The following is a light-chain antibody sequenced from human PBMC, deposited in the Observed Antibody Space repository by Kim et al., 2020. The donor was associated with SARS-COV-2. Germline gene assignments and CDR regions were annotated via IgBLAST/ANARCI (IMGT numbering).Light chain of an antibody. CDR1: QTIINS. Sequence: ESVGDRVTITSRASQTIINSLNGYQQKPGRAPKLLIYTASSLQSGVPSRCSGSGSGTDFTLTISTLQPEDFATYYCQHSYDTPPYTFGQGTKLEI. J-gene: IGKJ2*01. CDR3: QHSYDTPPYT. V-gene: IGKV1-39*01. CDR2: TAS.